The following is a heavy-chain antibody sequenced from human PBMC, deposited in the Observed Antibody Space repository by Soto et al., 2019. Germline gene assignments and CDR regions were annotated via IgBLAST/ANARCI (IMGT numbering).Heavy chain of an antibody. J-gene: IGHJ4*02. D-gene: IGHD2-15*01. Sequence: GGSLRLSCAASGFTFSSYGMHWVRQAPGKGLEWVAVISYDGSNKYYADSVKGRFTISRDNSKNTLYLQMNSLRAEDTAVYYCAKARVAKRSDLHYFDYWGQGTLVTVSS. CDR2: ISYDGSNK. V-gene: IGHV3-30*18. CDR1: GFTFSSYG. CDR3: AKARVAKRSDLHYFDY.